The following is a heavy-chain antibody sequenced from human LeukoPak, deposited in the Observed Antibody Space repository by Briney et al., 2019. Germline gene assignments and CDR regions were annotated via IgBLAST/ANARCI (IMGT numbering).Heavy chain of an antibody. CDR1: GGSFSGYY. CDR2: INHSGST. D-gene: IGHD5-18*01. V-gene: IGHV4-34*01. J-gene: IGHJ4*02. CDR3: ARVTVDTAMVKEIFDY. Sequence: SETLSLTCAVYGGSFSGYYWSWIRQPPGKGLEWIGEINHSGSTNYNPSLKSRVTISVDTSKNQFSLKLSSVTAADTAVYYCARVTVDTAMVKEIFDYWGQGTLVTVSS.